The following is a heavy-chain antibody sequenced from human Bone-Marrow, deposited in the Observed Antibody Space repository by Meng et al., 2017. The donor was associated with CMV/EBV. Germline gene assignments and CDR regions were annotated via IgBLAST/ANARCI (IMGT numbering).Heavy chain of an antibody. CDR1: GSAFSTYA. CDR2: ISGSGDNT. CDR3: AKEGCTNNICYSNI. J-gene: IGHJ4*02. D-gene: IGHD2-8*01. V-gene: IGHV3-23*01. Sequence: GGSRRPSCAPSGSAFSTYAMDWVRQAPGKGLEWVSEISGSGDNTKYAASVEGRFTISRDNSKNTLFLKMSRLRTEDTAVNSCAKEGCTNNICYSNIWGQGTLVTVSS.